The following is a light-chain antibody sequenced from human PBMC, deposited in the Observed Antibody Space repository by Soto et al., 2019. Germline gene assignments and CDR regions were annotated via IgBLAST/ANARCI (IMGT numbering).Light chain of an antibody. J-gene: IGKJ4*01. CDR1: QGISNY. Sequence: IHLTQSPSSLSASLGDGVTITWRASQGISNYLAWYQQKPGRAPKLLIYLASTLQGGVPSRFSGSGSGTDFSLTISSLQPEDVATYYCQYLNSFPLTFGGGTRWIS. CDR3: QYLNSFPLT. V-gene: IGKV1-9*01. CDR2: LAS.